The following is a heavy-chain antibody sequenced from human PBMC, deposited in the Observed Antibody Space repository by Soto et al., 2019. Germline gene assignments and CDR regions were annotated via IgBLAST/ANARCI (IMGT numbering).Heavy chain of an antibody. CDR2: ISAYNGNT. J-gene: IGHJ6*02. CDR1: GYTFTSYG. CDR3: ARNTPTKRSSSWFRDGTYYYYSGMDV. V-gene: IGHV1-18*01. Sequence: GASVKVSCKASGYTFTSYGISWVRQAPGQGLEWMGWISAYNGNTNYAQKLQGRVTMTTDTSTSTAYMELRSLRSDDTAVYYCARNTPTKRSSSWFRDGTYYYYSGMDVWGQGTTVTVSS. D-gene: IGHD6-13*01.